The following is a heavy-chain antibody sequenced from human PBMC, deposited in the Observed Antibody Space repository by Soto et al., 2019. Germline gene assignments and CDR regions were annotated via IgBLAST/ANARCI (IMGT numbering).Heavy chain of an antibody. CDR3: ARDLSGRADV. D-gene: IGHD3-10*01. Sequence: PGGSLRLSCVASEFTFSSYWMHWVRQVPGKGLVWVSRLNEDGSFTTYAGSVKGRFTISRDNAKKTLYLQMNSLRAEDTAVYYCARDLSGRADVWGQGTTVTVSS. J-gene: IGHJ6*02. CDR2: LNEDGSFT. CDR1: EFTFSSYW. V-gene: IGHV3-74*01.